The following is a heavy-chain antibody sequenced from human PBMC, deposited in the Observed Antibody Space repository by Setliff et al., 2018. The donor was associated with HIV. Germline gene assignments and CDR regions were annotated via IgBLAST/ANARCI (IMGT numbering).Heavy chain of an antibody. CDR1: GGSTSSGSYY. CDR2: IYTSGST. CDR3: ARIWLYKDVDKPRFDP. Sequence: TLSLTCTVSGGSTSSGSYYWSWIRQPAGKGLEWIGHIYTSGSTYYSPSLGSRVTLSIDTSKDQFSLKLSSVTAADTAVYYCARIWLYKDVDKPRFDPWGQGILVTVSS. J-gene: IGHJ5*02. V-gene: IGHV4-61*09. D-gene: IGHD2-2*02.